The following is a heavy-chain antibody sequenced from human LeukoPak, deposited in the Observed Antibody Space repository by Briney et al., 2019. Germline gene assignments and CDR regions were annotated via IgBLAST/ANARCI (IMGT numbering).Heavy chain of an antibody. CDR2: TNSDASST. J-gene: IGHJ6*02. Sequence: GGSLRLSCAASGFTFSSYWMHWVRQAPGEGLVWVSRTNSDASSTTYADSVKGRFTISRDNSKNTLYLQMNSLRAEDTAVYYCAKEERYYDILTGYSSYGMDVWGQGTTVTVSS. V-gene: IGHV3-74*01. CDR3: AKEERYYDILTGYSSYGMDV. CDR1: GFTFSSYW. D-gene: IGHD3-9*01.